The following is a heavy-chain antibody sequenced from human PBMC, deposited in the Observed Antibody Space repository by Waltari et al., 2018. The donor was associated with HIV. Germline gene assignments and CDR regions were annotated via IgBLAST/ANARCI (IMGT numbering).Heavy chain of an antibody. J-gene: IGHJ4*02. CDR1: GCATRGLT. V-gene: IGHV3-66*01. CDR3: AKAGTELITMIRGVIDD. Sequence: EVLLGRAGGGVGKTGGTLRLYGAVSGCATRGLTMAWVRQAPGKGLEWVSIISMGGNTYYADSVKGRFTISRDNSMNTLYLQMNTLRAEDTAVYYCAKAGTELITMIRGVIDDWGQGTLVTVSS. D-gene: IGHD3-10*01. CDR2: ISMGGNT.